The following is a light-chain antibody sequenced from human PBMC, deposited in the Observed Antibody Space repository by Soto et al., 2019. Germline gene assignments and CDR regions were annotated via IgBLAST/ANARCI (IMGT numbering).Light chain of an antibody. J-gene: IGLJ2*01. CDR1: SSDVGGYNY. Sequence: QSALTQPASVSGSPGQSITISCTGTSSDVGGYNYVSWYQQHPGKAPKLMIYEVSNRPSGVSIRLSGSKSGNTAALTISGLQAEDEADHYRISYTTSSTPVVFGGGNKLTVL. V-gene: IGLV2-14*01. CDR2: EVS. CDR3: ISYTTSSTPVV.